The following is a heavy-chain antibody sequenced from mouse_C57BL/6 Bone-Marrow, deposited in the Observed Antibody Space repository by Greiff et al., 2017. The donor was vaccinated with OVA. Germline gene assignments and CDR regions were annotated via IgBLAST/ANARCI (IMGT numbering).Heavy chain of an antibody. CDR1: GFNIKDDY. J-gene: IGHJ2*01. CDR3: PASKGAYCDY. V-gene: IGHV14-4*01. CDR2: IDPENGDT. Sequence: VQLQQSGAELVRPGASVKLSCTASGFNIKDDYMHWVKQRPEQGLEWIGWIDPENGDTEYASKFQGKATITADTSSNTAYLQLSSLTSEDTAVYYCPASKGAYCDYWGQGTTLTVSS. D-gene: IGHD6-1*01.